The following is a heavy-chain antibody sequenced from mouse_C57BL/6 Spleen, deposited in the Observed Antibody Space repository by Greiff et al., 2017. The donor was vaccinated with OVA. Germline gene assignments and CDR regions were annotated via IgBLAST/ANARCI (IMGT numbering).Heavy chain of an antibody. V-gene: IGHV1-47*01. CDR2: FHPYNDDT. CDR1: GYTFTTYP. J-gene: IGHJ4*01. Sequence: VQLQQSGAELVKPGASVKMSCKASGYTFTTYPIEWMKQNHGKSLEWIGNFHPYNDDTKYNEKFKGKATLTVEKSSSTVYLELSRLTSDDSAVYYCAITTVDPYYAMDYWGQGTSVTVSS. D-gene: IGHD1-1*01. CDR3: AITTVDPYYAMDY.